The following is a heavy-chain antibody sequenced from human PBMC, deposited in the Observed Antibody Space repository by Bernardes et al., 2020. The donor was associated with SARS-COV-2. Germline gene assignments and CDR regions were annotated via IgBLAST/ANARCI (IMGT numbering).Heavy chain of an antibody. CDR2: ITNDGTTT. V-gene: IGHV3-74*01. CDR3: AKLGSTSSITDY. Sequence: GGSLRLSCAASGFTFSNYWMHWVRQAPGKGLVWVSRITNDGTTTWYADSVKGRFTISRDNAKNSLYLQMNSLRAEDTALYYCAKLGSTSSITDYWGQGTLVTVSS. D-gene: IGHD2-2*01. CDR1: GFTFSNYW. J-gene: IGHJ4*02.